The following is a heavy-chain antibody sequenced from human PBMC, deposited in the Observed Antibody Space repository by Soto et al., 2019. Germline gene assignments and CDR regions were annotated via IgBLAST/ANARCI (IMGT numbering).Heavy chain of an antibody. CDR1: GDSVSSNSAA. J-gene: IGHJ6*02. D-gene: IGHD6-19*01. V-gene: IGHV6-1*01. Sequence: SQTLSLTCAISGDSVSSNSAAWNWIRQSPSRGLEWLGRTYYRSKWYNDYAVSVKSRITINPDTSKNQFSLQLNSVTPEDTAVYYCARDVPIYGIAVAEYPSKKRNYYYYGMDVWGQGTTVTVSS. CDR3: ARDVPIYGIAVAEYPSKKRNYYYYGMDV. CDR2: TYYRSKWYN.